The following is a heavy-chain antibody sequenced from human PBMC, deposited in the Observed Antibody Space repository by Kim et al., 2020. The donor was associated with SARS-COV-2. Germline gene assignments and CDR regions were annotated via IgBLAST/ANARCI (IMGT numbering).Heavy chain of an antibody. Sequence: ASVKVSCKASGYTFTSYAMHWVRQAPGQRLEWMGWINAGNGNTKYSQKFQGRVTITRDTSASTAYMELSSLRSEDTAVYYCARETSLWFGELLPTFGQKQHGDDAFDIWGQGTMVTVSS. CDR3: ARETSLWFGELLPTFGQKQHGDDAFDI. J-gene: IGHJ3*02. CDR1: GYTFTSYA. D-gene: IGHD3-10*01. CDR2: INAGNGNT. V-gene: IGHV1-3*01.